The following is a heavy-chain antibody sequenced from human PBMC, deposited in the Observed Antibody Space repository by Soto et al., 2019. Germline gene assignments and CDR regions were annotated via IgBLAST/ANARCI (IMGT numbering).Heavy chain of an antibody. D-gene: IGHD2-15*01. CDR2: ISYDGSNK. V-gene: IGHV3-30*18. CDR3: AKGAIGYCSGGSCYQTDY. Sequence: QVQLVESGGGVVQPGRSLRLSCAASGFTFSSYGMHWVRQAPGKGLEWVAVISYDGSNKYYADSVKGRFTISRDNSKNTLYLQMNSLRADDTAVYYCAKGAIGYCSGGSCYQTDYWGQGTLVTVSS. CDR1: GFTFSSYG. J-gene: IGHJ4*02.